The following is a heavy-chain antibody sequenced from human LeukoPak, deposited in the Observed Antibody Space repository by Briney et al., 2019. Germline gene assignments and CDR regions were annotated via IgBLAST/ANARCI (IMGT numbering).Heavy chain of an antibody. CDR2: VYDSGYT. CDR3: ARTIQGRPYYFDS. Sequence: SETLSLTRTVSSGSIRSHFWSWIRQPPGKGLEWIGYVYDSGYTKYRPSLKSRVTISIDTSKNQYSLNLNSVTAADAAVYYCARTIQGRPYYFDSWGQGTLVTVSS. V-gene: IGHV4-59*11. D-gene: IGHD6-6*01. CDR1: SGSIRSHF. J-gene: IGHJ4*02.